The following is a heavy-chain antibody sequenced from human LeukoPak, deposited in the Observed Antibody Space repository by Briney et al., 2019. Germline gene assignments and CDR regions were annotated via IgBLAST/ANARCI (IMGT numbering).Heavy chain of an antibody. CDR1: GFTFSSYA. J-gene: IGHJ4*02. D-gene: IGHD3-3*01. CDR2: ISGSGGST. CDR3: AKLQGELILEWFMKYFDY. V-gene: IGHV3-23*01. Sequence: GGSLRLSCAASGFTFSSYAMSWVRQAPGKGLEWVSAISGSGGSTYYADSVKGRFTISRDNSKNTLYLQMNSLRAEDTAVYYCAKLQGELILEWFMKYFDYWGQGTLVTVSS.